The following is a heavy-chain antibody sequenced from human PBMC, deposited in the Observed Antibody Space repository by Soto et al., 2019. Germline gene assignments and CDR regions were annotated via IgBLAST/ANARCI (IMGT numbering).Heavy chain of an antibody. Sequence: VGSLRLSCAASGFTFSSYWMSWVRQAPGKGLEWVANIKQDGSEKYYVDSVKGRFTISRDNAKNSLYLQMNSLRAEDTAVYYCARDSSSWYAFAFDIWGQGTMATVSS. CDR3: ARDSSSWYAFAFDI. CDR2: IKQDGSEK. V-gene: IGHV3-7*01. J-gene: IGHJ3*02. CDR1: GFTFSSYW. D-gene: IGHD6-13*01.